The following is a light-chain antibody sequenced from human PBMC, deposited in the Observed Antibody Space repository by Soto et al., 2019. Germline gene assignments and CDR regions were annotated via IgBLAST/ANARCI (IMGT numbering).Light chain of an antibody. Sequence: QSALTQPASVSGSPGQSITISCAGTNRDVGAYNYVSWYQQHPGRAPKLMIFAVSSRPSGVSDRFSGSKSGNTASLTISGLHAEDEADYYCSSYRRGSVVFGGGTKLTVL. CDR3: SSYRRGSVV. CDR1: NRDVGAYNY. CDR2: AVS. J-gene: IGLJ2*01. V-gene: IGLV2-14*03.